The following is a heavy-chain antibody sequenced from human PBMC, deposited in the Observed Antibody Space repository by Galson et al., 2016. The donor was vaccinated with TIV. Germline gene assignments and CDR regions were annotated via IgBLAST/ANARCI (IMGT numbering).Heavy chain of an antibody. CDR2: INSDGTSR. V-gene: IGHV3-74*01. CDR1: GFTFGTHW. Sequence: SLRLSCAASGFTFGTHWMHWVRQVPGKGLVWISRINSDGTSRSYVDSVKGRFTISRDNAKNTLYLQMNSLRAEDTAMYYCASSGWYSLDAFNIWGQGTMVTVSS. CDR3: ASSGWYSLDAFNI. D-gene: IGHD6-19*01. J-gene: IGHJ3*02.